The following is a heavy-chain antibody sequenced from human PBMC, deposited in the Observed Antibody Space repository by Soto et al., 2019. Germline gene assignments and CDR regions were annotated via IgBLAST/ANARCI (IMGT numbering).Heavy chain of an antibody. V-gene: IGHV4-30-4*01. D-gene: IGHD2-2*01. CDR1: GDYIHVGGYY. J-gene: IGHJ5*02. CDR2: IYYTGKT. CDR3: GRDLTSNANCIDP. Sequence: SETLSLTCSVSGDYIHVGGYYWTWIRQRPGKGLEWMGYIYYTGKTYYNPSLESRLTMSVDRSKNQFSLRLTSVTAADTAVYFCGRDLTSNANCIDPWGQGTLVAVSS.